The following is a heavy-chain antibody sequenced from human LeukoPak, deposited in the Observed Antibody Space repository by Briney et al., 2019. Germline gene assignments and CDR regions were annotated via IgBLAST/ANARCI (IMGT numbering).Heavy chain of an antibody. J-gene: IGHJ4*02. D-gene: IGHD2-8*01. CDR1: GFTFSSYS. V-gene: IGHV3-21*01. CDR2: ISSSSSYI. CDR3: ARDAGGDHIVLMVYAGFDY. Sequence: GGSLRLSCAASGFTFSSYSMNWVRQAPGKGLEWVSSISSSSSYIYYADSVKGRFTISRDNAKNSLYLQMNSLRAEDTAVYYCARDAGGDHIVLMVYAGFDYWGQGTLVTVSS.